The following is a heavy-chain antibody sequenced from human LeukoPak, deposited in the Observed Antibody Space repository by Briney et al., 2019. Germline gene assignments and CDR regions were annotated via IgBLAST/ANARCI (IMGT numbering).Heavy chain of an antibody. CDR3: ASVEHGSSPPNFDY. CDR1: GYTFTSYG. V-gene: IGHV1-18*01. D-gene: IGHD1/OR15-1a*01. CDR2: ISAYNGNT. Sequence: GASVKVSCKASGYTFTSYGISWVRQAPGQGLEWMGWISAYNGNTNYAQKLQGRVTMTTDTSTSTAYMELRSLRSDDTAVYYCASVEHGSSPPNFDYWGQGTLVTVSS. J-gene: IGHJ4*02.